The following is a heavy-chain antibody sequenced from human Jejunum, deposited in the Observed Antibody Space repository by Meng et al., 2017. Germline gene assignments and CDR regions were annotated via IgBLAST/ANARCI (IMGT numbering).Heavy chain of an antibody. CDR1: GLTVSSNY. V-gene: IGHV3-66*02. CDR3: ARGGDADSWNWFSP. D-gene: IGHD2-21*02. Sequence: EVELVESGGGLVQPGGSLRLSWAASGLTVSSNYMGWVRQAPGKGLEWVSIIYPGDRMFYADSVKGRFTISRDNSKNTLYLQMNSLSAEDTAVYYCARGGDADSWNWFSPWGQGTLVTVSS. CDR2: IYPGDRM. J-gene: IGHJ5*02.